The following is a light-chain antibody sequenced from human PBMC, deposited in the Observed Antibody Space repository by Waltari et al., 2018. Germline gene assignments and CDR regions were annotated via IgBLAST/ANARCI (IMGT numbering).Light chain of an antibody. CDR1: SSNIGSNY. J-gene: IGLJ3*02. CDR3: AAWDDSLSALV. V-gene: IGLV1-47*01. CDR2: RDD. Sequence: QSVLTQAPSTSGTPGQRITISCSGGSSNIGSNYVSWYQHLPGAAPKLLIGRDDHRPPGVLDRSSGSKSGTAASLAISGLRSEDEADYYCAAWDDSLSALVFGGGTKLTVL.